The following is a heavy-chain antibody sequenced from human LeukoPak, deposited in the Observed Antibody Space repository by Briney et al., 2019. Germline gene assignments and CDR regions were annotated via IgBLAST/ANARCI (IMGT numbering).Heavy chain of an antibody. J-gene: IGHJ4*02. CDR2: ISAYNGNT. CDR1: GYTFTSYG. D-gene: IGHD1-26*01. Sequence: ASVKVSCKASGYTFTSYGISWVRQAPGQGLEWMGWISAYNGNTNYAQKLQGRVTMTRDTSTSTAYMELSRLRSDDTAVYYCARGSIVGATFDYFDYWGQGTLVTVSS. V-gene: IGHV1-18*01. CDR3: ARGSIVGATFDYFDY.